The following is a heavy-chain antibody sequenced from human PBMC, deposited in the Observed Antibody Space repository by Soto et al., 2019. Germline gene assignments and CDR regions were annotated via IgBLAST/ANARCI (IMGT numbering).Heavy chain of an antibody. Sequence: ASVKVSCKASGYTFTSYAMHWVRQAPGQRLEWMGWINAGNGNTKYSQKFQGRVTITRDTSASTAYMELSSLRSEDTAVYYCAARTGYKASLDPWGQGTLVTVSS. CDR2: INAGNGNT. J-gene: IGHJ5*02. CDR1: GYTFTSYA. CDR3: AARTGYKASLDP. V-gene: IGHV1-3*01. D-gene: IGHD1-20*01.